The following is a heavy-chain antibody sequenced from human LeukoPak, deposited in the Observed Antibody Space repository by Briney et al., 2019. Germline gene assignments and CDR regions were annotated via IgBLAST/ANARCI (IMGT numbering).Heavy chain of an antibody. CDR1: GFTLSNYA. Sequence: GGSLRLSCAASGFTLSNYAVSWVRQAPGKGLEWVSTISGSGGSTYYPDSVKGRFTISRDKSKNTVYLQMNSLRAEDAAVYYCARRGDYRNFDYWGQGTLVTVSS. J-gene: IGHJ4*02. CDR3: ARRGDYRNFDY. CDR2: ISGSGGST. D-gene: IGHD4-17*01. V-gene: IGHV3-23*01.